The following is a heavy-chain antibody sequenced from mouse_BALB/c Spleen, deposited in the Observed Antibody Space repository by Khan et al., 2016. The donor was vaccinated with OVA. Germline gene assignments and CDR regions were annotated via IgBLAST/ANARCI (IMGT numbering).Heavy chain of an antibody. CDR1: GYSFTLYY. Sequence: EVQLQQPGPDLVKPGASVKISCKASGYSFTLYYMSWVKQSHGKSLEWIGRVNPNTDNINYNQEFKGKAILTVDKSSNRAYMELRSLKSEDAAVYFGARGYDFFASWGQGTLVTVSA. V-gene: IGHV1-26*01. CDR2: VNPNTDNI. J-gene: IGHJ3*01. D-gene: IGHD2-14*01. CDR3: ARGYDFFAS.